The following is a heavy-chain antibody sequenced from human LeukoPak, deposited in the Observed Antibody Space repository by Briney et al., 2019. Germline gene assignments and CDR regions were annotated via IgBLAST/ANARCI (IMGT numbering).Heavy chain of an antibody. CDR1: GFTFSSYA. V-gene: IGHV3-23*01. D-gene: IGHD6-13*01. Sequence: GGSLRLSCAASGFTFSSYAMSWVHQAPGKGLEWVSAISGSGGSTYYADSVKGRFTISRDNSKNTLYLQMNSLRAEDTAVYYCAKRMRGSSWYGVDYWGQGTLVTVSS. CDR3: AKRMRGSSWYGVDY. J-gene: IGHJ4*02. CDR2: ISGSGGST.